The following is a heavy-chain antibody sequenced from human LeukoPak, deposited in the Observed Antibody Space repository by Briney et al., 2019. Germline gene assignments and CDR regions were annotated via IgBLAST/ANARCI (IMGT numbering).Heavy chain of an antibody. V-gene: IGHV4-59*01. CDR2: IYYSGST. J-gene: IGHJ6*03. Sequence: SETLSLTCTVSGGSISSYYWSWIRQPPGKGLEWIGYIYYSGSTNYNPSLKSRVTISVDTSKNQFSLKLSSVTAADTAVYYCARDGQYYYMDVWGKGTTVTVSS. CDR1: GGSISSYY. CDR3: ARDGQYYYMDV.